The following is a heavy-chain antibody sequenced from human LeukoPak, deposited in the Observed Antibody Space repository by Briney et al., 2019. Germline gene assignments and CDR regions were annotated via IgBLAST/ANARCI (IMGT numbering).Heavy chain of an antibody. Sequence: PGGSLRLSCAASGFTVSSNYMSWVRQAPGKGLEWVSVIYSGGSTYYADSVKGRFTISRDNSKNTLYLQMNSLRAEDTAVYYCARDRWELRGEFVYWGQGTLVTVSS. CDR3: ARDRWELRGEFVY. D-gene: IGHD1-26*01. CDR2: IYSGGST. J-gene: IGHJ4*02. V-gene: IGHV3-66*01. CDR1: GFTVSSNY.